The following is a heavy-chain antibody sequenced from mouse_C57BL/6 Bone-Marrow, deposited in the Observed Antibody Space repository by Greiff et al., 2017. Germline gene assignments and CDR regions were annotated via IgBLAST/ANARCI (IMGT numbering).Heavy chain of an antibody. J-gene: IGHJ1*03. Sequence: VQLKESGAELVRPGASVKLSCTASGFNIKDDYMHWVKQRPEQGLEWIGWIDPENGDTEYASKFQGKATITADTSSNTAYLQLSSLTSEDTAVYYCTPKRPYFDVWAQGPRSPSPQ. CDR3: TPKRPYFDV. CDR2: IDPENGDT. D-gene: IGHD1-3*01. CDR1: GFNIKDDY. V-gene: IGHV14-4*01.